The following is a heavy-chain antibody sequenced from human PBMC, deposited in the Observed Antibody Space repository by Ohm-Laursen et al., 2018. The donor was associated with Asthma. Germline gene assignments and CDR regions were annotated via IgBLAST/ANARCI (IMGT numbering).Heavy chain of an antibody. CDR3: VRDVVDRFDY. D-gene: IGHD2-21*01. Sequence: SVKVSCKVSGYSVTSYAFSWVRQAPGQRPEWMGWIYIANTNYAPKFRDRVTLTTDTFTNTLYMDLRSLRSDDTAVYYCVRDVVDRFDYWGQGSLIIVSS. CDR2: IYIANT. CDR1: GYSVTSYA. V-gene: IGHV1-18*04. J-gene: IGHJ4*02.